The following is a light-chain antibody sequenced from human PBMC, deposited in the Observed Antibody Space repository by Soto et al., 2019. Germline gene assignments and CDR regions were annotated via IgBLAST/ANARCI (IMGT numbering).Light chain of an antibody. CDR2: AND. Sequence: QSVLTQPPSASGTPGQRVTISCSGSSSNIGDNNVNWYQKLPGTAPKLLIFANDQRPSWVPDRFSGSKSGTSASLVISGLQSEDEADYYCATWDDRPNVFYVFGTGTKVTVL. V-gene: IGLV1-44*01. CDR1: SSNIGDNN. CDR3: ATWDDRPNVFYV. J-gene: IGLJ1*01.